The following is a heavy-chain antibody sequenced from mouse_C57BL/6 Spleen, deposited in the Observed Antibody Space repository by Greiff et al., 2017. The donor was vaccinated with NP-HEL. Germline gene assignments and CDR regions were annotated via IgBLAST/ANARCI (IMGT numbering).Heavy chain of an antibody. CDR3: ARERGTGSWFAY. D-gene: IGHD4-1*01. CDR2: ISDGGSYT. Sequence: EVMLVESGGGLVKPGGSLKLSCAASGFTFSSYAMSWVRQTPEKRLEWVATISDGGSYTYYPDNVKGRFTISRDNAKNNLYLQMSHLKSEDTAMYYCARERGTGSWFAYWGQGTLVTVSA. CDR1: GFTFSSYA. V-gene: IGHV5-4*01. J-gene: IGHJ3*01.